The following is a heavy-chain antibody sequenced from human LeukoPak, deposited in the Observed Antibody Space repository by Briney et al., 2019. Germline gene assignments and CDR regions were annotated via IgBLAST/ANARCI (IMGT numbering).Heavy chain of an antibody. CDR3: ARDLNWNYFYYYYYMDV. J-gene: IGHJ6*03. V-gene: IGHV1-18*01. Sequence: ASVKVSCKASGYTFTNYGISWVRQAPGQGLEWMGWISAYNGNTNYAQKLQGRVTMTTDTSTSTAYMELRSLRSDDTAVYYCARDLNWNYFYYYYYMDVWGKGTTVTVSS. CDR1: GYTFTNYG. D-gene: IGHD1-7*01. CDR2: ISAYNGNT.